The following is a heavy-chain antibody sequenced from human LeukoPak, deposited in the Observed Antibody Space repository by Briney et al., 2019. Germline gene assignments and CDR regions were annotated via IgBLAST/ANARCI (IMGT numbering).Heavy chain of an antibody. CDR1: GFTFGDYA. D-gene: IGHD3-10*01. Sequence: GGSLRLSCTASGFTFGDYAMSWFRQAPGKGLEWVGFIRRRAYGGTTEYAASVKDRFTMSRDDSKSIAYLLMNSLKTEDTAVYYCTRATGFGSWSHYNYPLSGLADYWGQGTLVTVSS. V-gene: IGHV3-49*03. CDR3: TRATGFGSWSHYNYPLSGLADY. J-gene: IGHJ4*02. CDR2: IRRRAYGGTT.